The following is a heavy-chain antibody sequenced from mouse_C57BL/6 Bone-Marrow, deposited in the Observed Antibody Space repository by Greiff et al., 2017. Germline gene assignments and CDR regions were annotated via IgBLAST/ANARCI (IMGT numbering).Heavy chain of an antibody. CDR3: ARGVVAPLDY. D-gene: IGHD1-1*01. V-gene: IGHV3-6*01. Sequence: EVHLVESGPGLVKPSQSLSLTCSVTGYSITSGYYWNWIRQFPGNKLEWMGYISYDGSNNYNPSLKNRISIARDTSKNQFFLTLNSVTTEDTATYYCARGVVAPLDYWGQGTTLTVSS. CDR1: GYSITSGYY. CDR2: ISYDGSN. J-gene: IGHJ2*01.